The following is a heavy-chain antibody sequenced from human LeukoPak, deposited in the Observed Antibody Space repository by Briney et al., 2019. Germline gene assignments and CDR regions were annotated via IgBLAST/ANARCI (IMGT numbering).Heavy chain of an antibody. D-gene: IGHD3-22*01. J-gene: IGHJ4*02. CDR1: GYTFTGYS. Sequence: ASVKVSCKASGYTFTGYSMHWVRQAPGQGLEWMGWINPNSGITNYAQKFQGRVTMTRDTSISTAYMELSSLRSEDTAVYYCARTGYDSSGSGYWGQGTLVTVSS. CDR2: INPNSGIT. CDR3: ARTGYDSSGSGY. V-gene: IGHV1-2*02.